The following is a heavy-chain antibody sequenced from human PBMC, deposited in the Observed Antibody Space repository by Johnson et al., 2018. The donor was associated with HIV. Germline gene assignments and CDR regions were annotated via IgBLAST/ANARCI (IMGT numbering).Heavy chain of an antibody. V-gene: IGHV3-9*01. CDR3: ARSRDYGPARSAFDI. D-gene: IGHD4-17*01. CDR2: ISWDSGSI. J-gene: IGHJ3*02. CDR1: GFTFDDYA. Sequence: VQLVESGGGLVQPGRSLRLSCAASGFTFDDYAMHWVRQAPGKGLEWVSGISWDSGSIGYADSVKGRFTISRDNAKNSLYLQMNSLRAEDTAVYYCARSRDYGPARSAFDIWGQGTMVTVSS.